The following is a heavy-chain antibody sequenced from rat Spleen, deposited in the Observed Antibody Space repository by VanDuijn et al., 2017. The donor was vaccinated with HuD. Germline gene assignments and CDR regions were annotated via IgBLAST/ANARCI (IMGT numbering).Heavy chain of an antibody. Sequence: EVQLVASDGGLVQPGRSLKLSCAASGFTFNNFDMAWVRQAPTRGLEWVASITNTGGSTYYPDSVKGRFTISRDNAKSTLYLQMNSLRSEDTATYYCTRAGEYGGSYFDYWGQGVMVTVSS. CDR3: TRAGEYGGSYFDY. V-gene: IGHV5S23*01. J-gene: IGHJ2*01. CDR1: GFTFNNFD. CDR2: ITNTGGST. D-gene: IGHD1-11*01.